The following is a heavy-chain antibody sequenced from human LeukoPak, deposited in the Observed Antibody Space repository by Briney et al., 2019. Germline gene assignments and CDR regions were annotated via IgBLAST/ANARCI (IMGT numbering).Heavy chain of an antibody. V-gene: IGHV4-34*01. CDR2: INHSGST. Sequence: SETLSLTCAVYGGSFSGYYWSWVRQPPGKGLEWIGEINHSGSTNYNPSLKSRVTISVDTSKNQFSLKLSSVTAADTAVYYCARDKRLPSGSALGWFDPWGQGTLVTVSS. CDR1: GGSFSGYY. CDR3: ARDKRLPSGSALGWFDP. J-gene: IGHJ5*02. D-gene: IGHD3-10*01.